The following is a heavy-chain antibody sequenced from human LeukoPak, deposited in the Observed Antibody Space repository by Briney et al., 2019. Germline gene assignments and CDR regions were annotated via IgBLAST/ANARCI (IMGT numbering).Heavy chain of an antibody. Sequence: SVKVSCKASGGTFRRYDINWVRQAPGQGLEWMGGIIPLFHTTTYAQKFQGRLTITTDDSSSTAYMELSTLRSEDTAVYYCARGRDLAVNDAFDIWGQGTVVTVSS. V-gene: IGHV1-69*05. CDR3: ARGRDLAVNDAFDI. CDR2: IIPLFHTT. J-gene: IGHJ3*02. D-gene: IGHD3-22*01. CDR1: GGTFRRYD.